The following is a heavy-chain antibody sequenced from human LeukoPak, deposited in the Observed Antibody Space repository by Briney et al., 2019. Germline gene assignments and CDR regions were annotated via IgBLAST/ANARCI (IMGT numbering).Heavy chain of an antibody. Sequence: ASVKVSCKAPGYTFTGYYMHWVRQAPGQGLEWMGWINPNSGGTNYAQKFQGRVTMTRDTSISTAYMELSRLRSDDTAVYYCAREADPASNYYYMDVWGKGTTVTISS. J-gene: IGHJ6*03. CDR3: AREADPASNYYYMDV. CDR1: GYTFTGYY. V-gene: IGHV1-2*02. CDR2: INPNSGGT.